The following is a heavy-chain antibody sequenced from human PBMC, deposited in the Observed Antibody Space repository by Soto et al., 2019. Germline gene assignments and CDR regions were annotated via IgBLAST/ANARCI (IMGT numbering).Heavy chain of an antibody. Sequence: SQTLSLTCAISGDRLSSNSAAWNWSRESPSRGLEWLGRTYYRSKWYNDYAVSVKSRITINPDPSKNQFSLQLNSVTPEDTAVYYCARGLVYNWFDPWGQGTLVTVSS. CDR1: GDRLSSNSAA. J-gene: IGHJ5*02. V-gene: IGHV6-1*01. CDR3: ARGLVYNWFDP. CDR2: TYYRSKWYN. D-gene: IGHD6-13*01.